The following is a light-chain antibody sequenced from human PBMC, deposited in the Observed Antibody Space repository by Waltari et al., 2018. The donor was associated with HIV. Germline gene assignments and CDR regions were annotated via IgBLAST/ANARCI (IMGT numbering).Light chain of an antibody. CDR1: SSDVGRYNL. CDR3: CSYAGSSTPV. J-gene: IGLJ2*01. V-gene: IGLV2-23*02. Sequence: QSALTQPASVSVSPGQSITISCTGTSSDVGRYNLVSWYQQHPGKAPKLMIYEVSKRPSGVSNRFSGSKSGNTASLTISGLQAEDEADYYCCSYAGSSTPVFGGGTKLTVL. CDR2: EVS.